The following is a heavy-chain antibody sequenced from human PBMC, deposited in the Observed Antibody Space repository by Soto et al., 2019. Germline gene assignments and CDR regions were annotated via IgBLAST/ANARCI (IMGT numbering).Heavy chain of an antibody. V-gene: IGHV3-64*02. Sequence: PGGSLRLSCAASGFTFSSYAMHWVRQAPGKGLEYVSAISSNGGSTYYADSVKGRFTISRDNSKNTLYLQMGSLRAEDMAVYYCAREAWCSGGSCHLDYWGQGT. CDR1: GFTFSSYA. CDR3: AREAWCSGGSCHLDY. D-gene: IGHD2-15*01. CDR2: ISSNGGST. J-gene: IGHJ4*02.